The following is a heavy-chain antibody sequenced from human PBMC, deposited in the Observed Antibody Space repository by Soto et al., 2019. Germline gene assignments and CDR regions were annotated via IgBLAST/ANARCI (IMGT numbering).Heavy chain of an antibody. CDR2: IYSGGRT. Sequence: GGSLRLSCAASGFTVSSNYMSWVRQAQGKGLEWVSVIYSGGRTYYEDSVKGRFTIPRANAKNTLFLQMNSLRAEDTAVYYYVRRLYPIAAAGPVDCSGQGTLVTVSS. D-gene: IGHD6-13*01. V-gene: IGHV3-66*04. CDR1: GFTVSSNY. J-gene: IGHJ4*02. CDR3: VRRLYPIAAAGPVDC.